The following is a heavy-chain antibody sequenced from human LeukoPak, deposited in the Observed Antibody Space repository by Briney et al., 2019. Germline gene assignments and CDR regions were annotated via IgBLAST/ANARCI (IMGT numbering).Heavy chain of an antibody. CDR2: INPNSGGT. CDR1: GYIFTGYY. V-gene: IGHV1-2*06. J-gene: IGHJ6*02. D-gene: IGHD3-9*01. Sequence: GASVTVSCTASGYIFTGYYMHWVRQAPGQGLEWMGRINPNSGGTNYAQKFQGRVTMTRDTSISTAYMELSRLRSDDTAVYYCARDIRYFDWPHYYYGIDVWGQGITVTVSS. CDR3: ARDIRYFDWPHYYYGIDV.